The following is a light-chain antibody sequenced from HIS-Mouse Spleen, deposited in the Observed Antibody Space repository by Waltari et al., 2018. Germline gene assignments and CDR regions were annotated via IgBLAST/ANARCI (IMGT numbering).Light chain of an antibody. CDR1: QSVSSSC. CDR3: QQYGSSPFT. CDR2: GAS. V-gene: IGKV3-20*01. Sequence: EIVLTQSPGTLSLSPGERATLSCRASQSVSSSCLAWYQQKPGQAPRLLIYGASSRATGIPDRFSGSGSGTDCTLTISRLETDDFAVYDCQQYGSSPFTFGQGTRLEIK. J-gene: IGKJ2*01.